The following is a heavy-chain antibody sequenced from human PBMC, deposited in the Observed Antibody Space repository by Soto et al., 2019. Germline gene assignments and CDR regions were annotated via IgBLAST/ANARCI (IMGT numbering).Heavy chain of an antibody. Sequence: GESLKISCKGSGYSFTSYWIGWVRQMPGKGLEWMGIIYPGDSDTRYSPSFQGQVTISADKSISTAYLQWSSLKASDTAMYYCARRSSSWYSQGYYYYYYMDVWGKGTTVTVSS. CDR2: IYPGDSDT. CDR1: GYSFTSYW. CDR3: ARRSSSWYSQGYYYYYYMDV. J-gene: IGHJ6*03. D-gene: IGHD6-13*01. V-gene: IGHV5-51*01.